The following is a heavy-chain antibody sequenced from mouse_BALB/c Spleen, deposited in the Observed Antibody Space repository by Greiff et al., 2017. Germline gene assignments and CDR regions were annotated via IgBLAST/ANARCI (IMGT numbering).Heavy chain of an antibody. CDR2: ISSGGSYT. J-gene: IGHJ3*01. Sequence: EVQVVESGGDLVKPGGSLKLSCAASGFTFSSYGMSWVRQTPDKRLEWVATISSGGSYTYYPDSVKGRFTISRDNAKNTLYLQMSSLKSEDTAMYYCARQGIDGYYVYWGQGTLVTVSA. D-gene: IGHD2-3*01. CDR1: GFTFSSYG. V-gene: IGHV5-6*01. CDR3: ARQGIDGYYVY.